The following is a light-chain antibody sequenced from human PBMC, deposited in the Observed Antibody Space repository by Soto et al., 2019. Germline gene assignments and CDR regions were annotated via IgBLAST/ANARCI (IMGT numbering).Light chain of an antibody. CDR1: QSVGSY. V-gene: IGKV3-11*01. CDR3: QQRSNWPVT. J-gene: IGKJ1*01. Sequence: EIVLTQSPATLSLSPGERATLSCRASQSVGSYFAWYQQKPGQAPRLLIYDASSRATGIPARFSGSGSGTEFTLTISSLEPEDFAVYYCQQRSNWPVTFGQGTKVVIK. CDR2: DAS.